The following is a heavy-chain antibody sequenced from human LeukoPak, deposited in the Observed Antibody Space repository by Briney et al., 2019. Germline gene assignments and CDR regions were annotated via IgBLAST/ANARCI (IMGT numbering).Heavy chain of an antibody. D-gene: IGHD5-18*01. CDR1: GGSIRSDY. CDR3: ARTRYGGYYLDV. J-gene: IGHJ6*03. CDR2: IYNGGTT. Sequence: SETLSLTCTVSGGSIRSDYWSWIRQRPGQGLEWVGNIYNGGTTNHNPSLKSRATISVDTSKNQFSLKLSSVTAAATAGSYSARTRYGGYYLDVWGKGTTVTVSS. V-gene: IGHV4-59*01.